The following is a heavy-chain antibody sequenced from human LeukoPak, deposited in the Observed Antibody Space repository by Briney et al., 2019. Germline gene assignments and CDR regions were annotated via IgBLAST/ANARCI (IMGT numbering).Heavy chain of an antibody. D-gene: IGHD3-22*01. CDR3: ARDFGYYDSSGY. V-gene: IGHV1-2*06. CDR1: RYTFTRYY. Sequence: GASVKVSCKASRYTFTRYYMHGVRQAPGQGLEWMGRINPNSGGTNYAQKFQGRVTMTRDTSISTAYMELSRLRSDDTAVYYCARDFGYYDSSGYWGQGTLVTVSS. CDR2: INPNSGGT. J-gene: IGHJ4*02.